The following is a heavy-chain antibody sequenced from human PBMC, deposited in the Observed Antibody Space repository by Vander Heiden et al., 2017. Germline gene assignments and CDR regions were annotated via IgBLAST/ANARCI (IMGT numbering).Heavy chain of an antibody. CDR2: IRNKAYNYAT. CDR1: GFTFSDHY. Sequence: EVQLVESGGGLVQPGGSLRLSCAASGFTFSDHYRDWVRQTPGKGLEWVGRIRNKAYNYATEYAASGKGRFTISRDDSKNSVHLQMNNLKTEDAAVYYCARLAGVRGVLGYWGQGTLVTVSS. J-gene: IGHJ4*02. V-gene: IGHV3-72*01. D-gene: IGHD3-10*01. CDR3: ARLAGVRGVLGY.